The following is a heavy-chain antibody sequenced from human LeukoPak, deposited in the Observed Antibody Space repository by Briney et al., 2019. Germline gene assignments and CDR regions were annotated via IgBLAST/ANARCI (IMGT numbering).Heavy chain of an antibody. CDR2: IYYSVRT. J-gene: IGHJ4*02. Sequence: PSETLSLTCTVSGGSISSYYWSWIRQPPGKGLEWIGYIYYSVRTNYNPSRNSRVTISVATSKTQFSLKLSSVTAADTAVYYCARAPGYCSSTSCYAPRAFDYWGQGTLVTVSS. CDR1: GGSISSYY. D-gene: IGHD2-2*01. CDR3: ARAPGYCSSTSCYAPRAFDY. V-gene: IGHV4-59*01.